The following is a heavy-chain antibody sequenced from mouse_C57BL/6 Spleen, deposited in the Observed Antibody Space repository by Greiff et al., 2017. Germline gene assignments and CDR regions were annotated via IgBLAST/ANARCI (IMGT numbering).Heavy chain of an antibody. CDR3: ARDGSSGYYAMDY. V-gene: IGHV1-4*01. J-gene: IGHJ4*01. CDR1: GYTFTSYT. CDR2: INPSSGYT. D-gene: IGHD1-1*01. Sequence: QVQLQQSGAELARPGASVKMSCKASGYTFTSYTMHWVKQRPGQGLEWIGYINPSSGYTKYNQKFKDKATLTADKSSSTAYMQLSSLTSEDSAVYYCARDGSSGYYAMDYWGQGTSVTVSS.